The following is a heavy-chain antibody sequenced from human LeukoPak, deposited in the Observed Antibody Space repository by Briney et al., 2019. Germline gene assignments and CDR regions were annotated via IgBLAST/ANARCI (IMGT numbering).Heavy chain of an antibody. D-gene: IGHD6-19*01. CDR3: ARHSSGWHYFDS. V-gene: IGHV3-53*01. Sequence: GGSLRLSCAASGFTVSNNYMSWVRQAPGKGLEWVSVIYSGGSTYYADSVKGRFTISRDNSKNTLYLQMNSLRAEDTAVYYCARHSSGWHYFDSWGQGALVTVSS. CDR1: GFTVSNNY. J-gene: IGHJ4*02. CDR2: IYSGGST.